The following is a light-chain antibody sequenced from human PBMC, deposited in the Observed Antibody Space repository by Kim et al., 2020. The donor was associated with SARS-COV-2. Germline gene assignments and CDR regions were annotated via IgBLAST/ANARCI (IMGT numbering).Light chain of an antibody. V-gene: IGKV1-33*01. J-gene: IGKJ2*01. CDR2: DAS. CDR3: QQYDNLPRYT. CDR1: QDISNY. Sequence: ASVGDRVTITCQASQDISNYLNWYQQKPGKAPKLLIYDASNLETGVPSRFSGSGSGTDFTFTISSLQPEDIATYYCQQYDNLPRYTFGQGTKLEI.